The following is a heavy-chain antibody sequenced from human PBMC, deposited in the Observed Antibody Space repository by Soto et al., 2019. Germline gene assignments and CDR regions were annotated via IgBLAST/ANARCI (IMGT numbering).Heavy chain of an antibody. V-gene: IGHV1-3*01. Sequence: ASVKVSCKASGYTFTSYAMHWVRQAPGQRLEWMGWINAGNGNTKYSQKFQGRVTITRDTSASTAYMELSSLRSEDTAVYYCARCPVAPLNYYYYGMDVWGQGTTVTVSS. J-gene: IGHJ6*02. D-gene: IGHD5-12*01. CDR2: INAGNGNT. CDR1: GYTFTSYA. CDR3: ARCPVAPLNYYYYGMDV.